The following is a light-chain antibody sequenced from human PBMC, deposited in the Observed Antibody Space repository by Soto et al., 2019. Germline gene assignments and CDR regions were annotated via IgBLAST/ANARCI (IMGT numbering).Light chain of an antibody. J-gene: IGLJ2*01. CDR1: RSDIGAYNF. Sequence: QSALTQPASVSGSPGQSITISCTGTRSDIGAYNFVSWYQQHPGKAPKLMLYDVNIRPSGVSNRFSGSKSGNTASLTISGLQDEDEADYYCTSWTTSTTMIFGGGTKLTV. V-gene: IGLV2-14*03. CDR2: DVN. CDR3: TSWTTSTTMI.